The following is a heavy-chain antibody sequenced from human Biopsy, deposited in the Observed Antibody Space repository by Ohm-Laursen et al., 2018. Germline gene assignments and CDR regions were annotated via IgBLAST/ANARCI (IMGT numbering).Heavy chain of an antibody. CDR2: MHNSGST. J-gene: IGHJ5*02. D-gene: IGHD3-16*01. Sequence: TLSLTCTVSGDSISSSNFYWAWIRQPPGKGLEWIGNMHNSGSTYYNPSLKSRVTISIDASKNQFSLKLTSVTAADTTVYYCVRHALRLGPKKNWFDTWGQGTLVTVSS. V-gene: IGHV4-39*01. CDR1: GDSISSSNFY. CDR3: VRHALRLGPKKNWFDT.